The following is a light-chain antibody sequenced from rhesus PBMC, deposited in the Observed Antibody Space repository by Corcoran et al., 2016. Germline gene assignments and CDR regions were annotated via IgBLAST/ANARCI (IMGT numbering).Light chain of an antibody. J-gene: IGKJ2*01. V-gene: IGKV4-1*01. CDR1: QSLLYSSNNKNY. CDR2: WAA. Sequence: DIVMTQSPDSLAVPLGERVTINCKSSQSLLYSSNNKNYLAWYQQKHGQAPKLLIYWAATRESGVPNRFSGSGSGKGFTLTFSGLQAEDMAVYYCQPYYSSPYSFGQGTKVEIK. CDR3: QPYYSSPYS.